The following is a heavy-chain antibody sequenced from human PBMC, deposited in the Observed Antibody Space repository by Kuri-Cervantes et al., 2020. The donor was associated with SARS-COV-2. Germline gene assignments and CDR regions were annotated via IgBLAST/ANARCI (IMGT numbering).Heavy chain of an antibody. CDR2: IYYSGST. CDR3: ASTSYDFWSGPTIYFDY. V-gene: IGHV4-59*11. CDR1: GGSISSHY. D-gene: IGHD3-3*01. Sequence: GSLRLSCTVSGGSISSHYWSWIRQPPGKGLEWIGYIYYSGSTNYNPSLKSRVTTSVDTSKNQFSLKLSSVTAANTAVYYCASTSYDFWSGPTIYFDYWGQGTLVTVSS. J-gene: IGHJ4*02.